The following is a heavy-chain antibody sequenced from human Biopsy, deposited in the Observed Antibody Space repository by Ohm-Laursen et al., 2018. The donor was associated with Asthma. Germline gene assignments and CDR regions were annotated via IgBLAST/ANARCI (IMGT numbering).Heavy chain of an antibody. J-gene: IGHJ6*02. D-gene: IGHD3-10*01. Sequence: TLSLTCTVSGGSVSTGSYYWSWIRQPPGKGLEWLGYIYYTGSDNYNPSLRSRVTISVDTSKNQFSLRLNSVTAADTAVYYCARGPNYHGSGRAPIGMDVWGQGTTVTVSS. CDR1: GGSVSTGSYY. CDR3: ARGPNYHGSGRAPIGMDV. CDR2: IYYTGSD. V-gene: IGHV4-61*01.